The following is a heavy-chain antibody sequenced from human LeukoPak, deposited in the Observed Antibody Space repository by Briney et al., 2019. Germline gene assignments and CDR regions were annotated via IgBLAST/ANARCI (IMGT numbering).Heavy chain of an antibody. D-gene: IGHD3-3*02. CDR2: MKKDGSEK. Sequence: GGSLRLSCAASGFTFSSYWMSWVRQAPGKGLEWVANMKKDGSEKYYVDSVKGRFTISRDNAKNSLYLQMNSLRAEDTAVYYCARSAVLEWSEYYYYYYYMDVWGKGTTVTVSS. CDR3: ARSAVLEWSEYYYYYYYMDV. CDR1: GFTFSSYW. J-gene: IGHJ6*03. V-gene: IGHV3-7*01.